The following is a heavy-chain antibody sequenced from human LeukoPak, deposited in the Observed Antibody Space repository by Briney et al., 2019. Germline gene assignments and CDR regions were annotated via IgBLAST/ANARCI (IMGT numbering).Heavy chain of an antibody. CDR2: ISYDGSNK. CDR3: ARDLESEPGQGPDY. V-gene: IGHV3-30-3*01. J-gene: IGHJ4*02. D-gene: IGHD1-14*01. CDR1: GFTFSTYA. Sequence: GRSLRLSCAASGFTFSTYAMHWVRQVPGKGLEGVAVISYDGSNKYYADSVKARFTISRDNSKNTLYLQMNSLRGEDTGVYYCARDLESEPGQGPDYWGQGTLVTVSS.